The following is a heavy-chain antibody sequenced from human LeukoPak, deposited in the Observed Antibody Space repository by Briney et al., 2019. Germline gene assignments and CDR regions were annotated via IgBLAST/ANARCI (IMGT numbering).Heavy chain of an antibody. J-gene: IGHJ6*03. D-gene: IGHD5-18*01. V-gene: IGHV3-23*01. CDR3: AKLPSVDRPISDYYYMDV. CDR1: GFTFSGYA. CDR2: ISGSGGST. Sequence: GGSLRLSCAASGFTFSGYAMSWVRQAPGKGLEWVSAISGSGGSTYYADSVKGRFTISRDNSKNTLYLQMNSLRAEDTAVYYCAKLPSVDRPISDYYYMDVWGKGTTVTVSS.